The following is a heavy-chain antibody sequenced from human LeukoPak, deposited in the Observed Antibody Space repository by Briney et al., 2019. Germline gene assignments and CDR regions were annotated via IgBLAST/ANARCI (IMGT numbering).Heavy chain of an antibody. CDR3: ARDDQLGYCSGGTCNPHYFYYMDV. CDR2: IHFGGTT. D-gene: IGHD2-15*01. V-gene: IGHV4-4*07. CDR1: GGSMGNDY. J-gene: IGHJ6*03. Sequence: SETLSLTCTVSGGSMGNDYWSWIRQPAGKGLEWIGRIHFGGTTNYNPSFNSRLTISLDKSKNQFSLKLSSVTAADTAVYYCARDDQLGYCSGGTCNPHYFYYMDVWGKGTTVTVSS.